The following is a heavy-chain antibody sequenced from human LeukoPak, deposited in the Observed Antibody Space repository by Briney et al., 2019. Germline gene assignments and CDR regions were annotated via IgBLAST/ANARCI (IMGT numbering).Heavy chain of an antibody. V-gene: IGHV3-48*03. CDR3: ARRQSGYPDY. D-gene: IGHD3-3*01. CDR2: ISGSGSTI. Sequence: GGSLRLSRAASGFTFSSYEMNWVRQAPGEGLEWVSYISGSGSTIYYADSVKGRFTISRDNAKNSLYLQMNSLRAEDTAVYYCARRQSGYPDYWGQGTLVTVSS. J-gene: IGHJ4*02. CDR1: GFTFSSYE.